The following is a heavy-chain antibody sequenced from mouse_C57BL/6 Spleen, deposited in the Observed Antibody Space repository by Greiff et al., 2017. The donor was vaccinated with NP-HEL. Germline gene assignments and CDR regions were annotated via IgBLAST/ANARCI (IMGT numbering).Heavy chain of an antibody. D-gene: IGHD5-1*01. V-gene: IGHV1-64*01. CDR2: IHPNSGST. J-gene: IGHJ1*03. CDR3: ARRPTSPGYFDV. Sequence: VQLQQSGAELVKPGASVKLSCKASGYTFTSYWMHWVKQRPGQGLEWIGMIHPNSGSTNYNEKFKSKATLTVDKSSSTAYMQLSSLTSEDSAVYYCARRPTSPGYFDVWGTGTTVTVSS. CDR1: GYTFTSYW.